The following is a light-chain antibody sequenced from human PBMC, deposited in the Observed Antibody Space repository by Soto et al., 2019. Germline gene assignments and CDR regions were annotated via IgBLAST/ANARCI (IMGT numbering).Light chain of an antibody. CDR3: QQLNSYPLS. CDR2: AAS. Sequence: DIQLTQSPSFLSASVGDRVTITCRASQGISSYLAWYQQKPGKAPNLLIYAASTLQMGVPSRFSGSGSGTEFTLTISSLQPEDFATYYCQQLNSYPLSFGPGTKVDIK. V-gene: IGKV1-9*01. CDR1: QGISSY. J-gene: IGKJ3*01.